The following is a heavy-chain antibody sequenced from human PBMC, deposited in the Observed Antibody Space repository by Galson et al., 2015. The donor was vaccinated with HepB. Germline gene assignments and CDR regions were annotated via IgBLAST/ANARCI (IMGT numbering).Heavy chain of an antibody. J-gene: IGHJ6*02. V-gene: IGHV3-11*01. Sequence: SLRLSCAASGFTFSDYYMSWIRQAPGKGLEWVSFISSSGSTTYYADSVKGRFTISRDNGKNSLYLQMNSLRVEDTAVYYCARDKVLVIAIPWSSGMDVCAQGTAVPVSS. D-gene: IGHD2-21*01. CDR2: ISSSGSTT. CDR1: GFTFSDYY. CDR3: ARDKVLVIAIPWSSGMDV.